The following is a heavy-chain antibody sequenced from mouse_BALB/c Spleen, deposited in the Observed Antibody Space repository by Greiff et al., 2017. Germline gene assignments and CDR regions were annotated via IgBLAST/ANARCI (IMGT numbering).Heavy chain of an antibody. Sequence: EVKLQESGPELVKPGASVKISCKASGYSFTGYFMNWVMQSHGKSLEWIGRINPYNGDTFYNQKFKGKATLTVDKSSSTAHMELRSLASEDSAVYYCARSMDYFDYGGQGTTLTVSS. CDR1: GYSFTGYF. V-gene: IGHV1-20*02. J-gene: IGHJ2*01. CDR3: ARSMDYFDY. D-gene: IGHD2-3*01. CDR2: INPYNGDT.